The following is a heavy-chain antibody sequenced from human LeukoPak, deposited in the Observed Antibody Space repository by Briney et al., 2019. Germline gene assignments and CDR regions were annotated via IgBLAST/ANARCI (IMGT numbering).Heavy chain of an antibody. J-gene: IGHJ4*02. D-gene: IGHD2-2*01. Sequence: SETLSLTCTVSGGSISSSSYYWGWIRQPPGKGLEWIGSIYYSGSTNYNPSLKSRVTISVDTSKNQFSLKLSSVTAADTAVYYCARLVVPAARFDYWGQGTLVTVSS. V-gene: IGHV4-39*07. CDR2: IYYSGST. CDR1: GGSISSSSYY. CDR3: ARLVVPAARFDY.